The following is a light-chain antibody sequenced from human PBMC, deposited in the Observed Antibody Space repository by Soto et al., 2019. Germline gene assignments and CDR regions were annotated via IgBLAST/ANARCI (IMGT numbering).Light chain of an antibody. Sequence: QSALTQPASVSGSPGQAITVSCSGTSSDIGAHNFVSWYQQHPGKAPKLIIYEVINRPSGVSDRFSGSKSGNTASLTISGLQSEDEADYYCNSYTTSNTSVFGSGTKVTVL. J-gene: IGLJ1*01. V-gene: IGLV2-14*03. CDR3: NSYTTSNTSV. CDR1: SSDIGAHNF. CDR2: EVI.